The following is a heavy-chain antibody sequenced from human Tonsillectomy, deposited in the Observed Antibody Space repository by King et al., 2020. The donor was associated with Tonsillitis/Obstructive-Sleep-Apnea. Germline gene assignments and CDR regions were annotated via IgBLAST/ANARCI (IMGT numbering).Heavy chain of an antibody. J-gene: IGHJ4*02. D-gene: IGHD1-14*01. V-gene: IGHV1-46*01. Sequence: QLVQSGAEVKTPGASVKVSCKASGYTFTKYYIHWVRQARGQGLEWMGIINPSRGVTTYAQKFQGRVTMTSNTSTNTVYLELSSLRSEETAVYYWARDDVVGRYIDSWGQGTLVTVSS. CDR1: GYTFTKYY. CDR2: INPSRGVT. CDR3: ARDDVVGRYIDS.